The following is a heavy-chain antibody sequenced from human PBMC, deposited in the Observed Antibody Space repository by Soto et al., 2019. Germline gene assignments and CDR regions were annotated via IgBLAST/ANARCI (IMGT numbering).Heavy chain of an antibody. V-gene: IGHV4-34*01. Sequence: SETLSLTCAVYGGSFSGYYWSWIRQPPGKGLEWIGEINHSGSTNYNPSLKSRVTISVDTSKNQFSLKLSSVTAADTAVYYCARGDSSSKAFENWGQGTLVTVSS. CDR2: INHSGST. CDR3: ARGDSSSKAFEN. J-gene: IGHJ4*02. CDR1: GGSFSGYY. D-gene: IGHD6-6*01.